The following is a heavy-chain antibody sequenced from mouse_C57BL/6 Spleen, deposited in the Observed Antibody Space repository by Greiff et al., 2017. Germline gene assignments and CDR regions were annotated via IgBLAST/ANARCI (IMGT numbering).Heavy chain of an antibody. Sequence: EVQRVESGPGLVKPSQSLSLTCSVTGYSITSGYYWNWIRQFPGNKLEWMGYISYDGRNNYNPSLKNRISITRDTSKNQFFLKFNSVTTEDTATYYCARTLLTVVADYAMDYWGQGTSVTVSS. CDR1: GYSITSGYY. CDR3: ARTLLTVVADYAMDY. D-gene: IGHD1-1*01. V-gene: IGHV3-6*01. CDR2: ISYDGRN. J-gene: IGHJ4*01.